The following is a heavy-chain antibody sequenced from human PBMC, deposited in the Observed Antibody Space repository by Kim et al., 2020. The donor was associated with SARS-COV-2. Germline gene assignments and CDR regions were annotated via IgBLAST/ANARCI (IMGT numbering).Heavy chain of an antibody. D-gene: IGHD3-9*01. J-gene: IGHJ1*01. CDR2: INHSGST. CDR3: ASSSLLRYFDWLGIQH. CDR1: GGSFSGYY. Sequence: SETLSLTCAVYGGSFSGYYWSWIRQPPGKGLEWIGEINHSGSTNYNPSLKSRVTISVDTSKNQFSLKLSSVTAADTAVYYCASSSLLRYFDWLGIQHWGQGTLVTVSS. V-gene: IGHV4-34*01.